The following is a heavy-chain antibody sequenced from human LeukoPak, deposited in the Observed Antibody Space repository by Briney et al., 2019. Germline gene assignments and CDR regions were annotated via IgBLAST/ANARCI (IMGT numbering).Heavy chain of an antibody. CDR3: ARFKAKSTLRFLEWSVYYFDY. CDR1: GGSISSSSYY. CDR2: IYYSGST. J-gene: IGHJ4*02. Sequence: PSETLSLTCTVSGGSISSSSYYWGWIRQPPGKGLEWIGSIYYSGSTYYNPSLKSRVTISVDRSKNQFSLKLSSVTAADTAVYYCARFKAKSTLRFLEWSVYYFDYWGQGTLVTVSS. V-gene: IGHV4-39*07. D-gene: IGHD3-3*01.